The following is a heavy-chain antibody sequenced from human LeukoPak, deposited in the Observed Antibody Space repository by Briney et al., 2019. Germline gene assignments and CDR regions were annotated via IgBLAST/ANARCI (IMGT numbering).Heavy chain of an antibody. V-gene: IGHV3-48*03. CDR3: ARAKPMYYGSGSHDWFDP. J-gene: IGHJ5*02. D-gene: IGHD3-10*01. Sequence: GGSLRLSCAASGFTFSSYEMNWVRQAPGKGLEWVSYISSSGSTIYYADSVKGRFTISRDNAKNSLYLQMNSLRAEDTAVYYCARAKPMYYGSGSHDWFDPWGHGTLVTVSS. CDR2: ISSSGSTI. CDR1: GFTFSSYE.